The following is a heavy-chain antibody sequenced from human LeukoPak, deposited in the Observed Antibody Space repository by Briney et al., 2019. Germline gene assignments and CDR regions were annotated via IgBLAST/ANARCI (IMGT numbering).Heavy chain of an antibody. CDR1: GFTFSGHW. D-gene: IGHD2-15*01. Sequence: HPGGSLRLSCTASGFTFSGHWIHWVRQAPGRGLVWVSRINEDGTDSMYVDSVKGRFTISRDNAKDSLYLQLNSLRADDTAVYFCARIAGGIYCNGGSCYSDYWGQGTLVTVSS. CDR2: INEDGTDS. V-gene: IGHV3-74*03. J-gene: IGHJ4*02. CDR3: ARIAGGIYCNGGSCYSDY.